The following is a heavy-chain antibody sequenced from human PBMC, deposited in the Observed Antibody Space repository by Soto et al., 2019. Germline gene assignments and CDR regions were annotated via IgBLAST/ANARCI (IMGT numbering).Heavy chain of an antibody. J-gene: IGHJ6*02. V-gene: IGHV1-3*01. CDR3: ARDPNDSSAYYHHYYYGMDV. Sequence: QIQLMQSRAEVKKPGASVKVSCKASGYTFTSYGIHWVRQAPGQRLEWTGWINAGNENTKYSEKFQGRVTITRDTSASTAYLELSSLRSEDTAVYYCARDPNDSSAYYHHYYYGMDVWGQGTTVTVSS. CDR2: INAGNENT. D-gene: IGHD3-22*01. CDR1: GYTFTSYG.